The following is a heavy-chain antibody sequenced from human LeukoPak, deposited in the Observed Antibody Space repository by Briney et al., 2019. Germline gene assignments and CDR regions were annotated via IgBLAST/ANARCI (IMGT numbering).Heavy chain of an antibody. CDR3: ARRTDSGWKWFDP. D-gene: IGHD6-25*01. V-gene: IGHV5-51*01. CDR1: GYRFTSYW. CDR2: IHPGEYER. Sequence: HGESLKISCKASGYRFTSYWIGWVRQMPGKGLERMGVIHPGEYERRYSPSFEGQVTISADKSISTAYMQWSSLKASDTAMYYCARRTDSGWKWFDPWGQGTLVTVSS. J-gene: IGHJ5*02.